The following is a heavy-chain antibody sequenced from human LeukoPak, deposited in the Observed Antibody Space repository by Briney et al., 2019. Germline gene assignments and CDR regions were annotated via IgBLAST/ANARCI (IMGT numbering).Heavy chain of an antibody. CDR3: ASLAGSSGWFLAPNDY. J-gene: IGHJ4*02. Sequence: PGGSLRLSCAASGFTFSSYALHWVRQAPGKGLEWVAVMSYDGISKYYADSVKGRFTISRDNSKNTLYLQMNSLRPEDTAVYYCASLAGSSGWFLAPNDYWGQGTLATVSS. CDR2: MSYDGISK. D-gene: IGHD6-19*01. CDR1: GFTFSSYA. V-gene: IGHV3-30-3*01.